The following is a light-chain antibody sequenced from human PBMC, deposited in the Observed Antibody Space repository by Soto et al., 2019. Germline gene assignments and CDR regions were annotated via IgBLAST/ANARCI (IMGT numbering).Light chain of an antibody. CDR3: SSTFV. J-gene: IGLJ1*01. CDR1: SSDVGGYNY. Sequence: QSALTQPASVSGSPGQSITISCTGTSSDVGGYNYVSWYQQRPGKAPKLMIYGVTNRPSGVSSRFSGSRSGNTASLTISGLQAEDEAEYTSSSTFVFGTGTKLTVL. V-gene: IGLV2-14*01. CDR2: GVT.